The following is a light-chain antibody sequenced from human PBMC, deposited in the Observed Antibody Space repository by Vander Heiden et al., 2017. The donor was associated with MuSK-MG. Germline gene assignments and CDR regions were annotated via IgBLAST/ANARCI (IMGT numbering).Light chain of an antibody. CDR1: QSISSY. J-gene: IGKJ1*01. V-gene: IGKV1-39*01. CDR3: QQSYTSWT. CDR2: AAS. Sequence: DIQMTQSPSSLSASVGDRVTITCRASQSISSYLNWYQQKPGKAPKLLIYAASRLQSGVPSRFSGSGSGTDFTLTSSRLQPEDFATYYWQQSYTSWTFGQGTKVEIK.